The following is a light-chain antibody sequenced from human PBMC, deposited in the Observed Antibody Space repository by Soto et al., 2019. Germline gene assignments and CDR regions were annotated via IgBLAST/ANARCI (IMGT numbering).Light chain of an antibody. J-gene: IGKJ4*01. Sequence: EIVLTQSPATLSLSPGERATLSCRASQSVSSYLAWYQQKPGQAPRLLIYDASNRATGIPARFSGGGSGTDFTLTISSLEPEDFEVYYCQQRSDWPSTFGGGTKVEIK. CDR1: QSVSSY. V-gene: IGKV3-11*01. CDR2: DAS. CDR3: QQRSDWPST.